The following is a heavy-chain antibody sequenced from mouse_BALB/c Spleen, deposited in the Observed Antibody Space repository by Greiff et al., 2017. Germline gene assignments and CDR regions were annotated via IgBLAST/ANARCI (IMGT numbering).Heavy chain of an antibody. J-gene: IGHJ4*01. Sequence: EVKVVESGGGLVKPGGSLKLSCAASGFTFSSYAMSWVRQTPEKRLEWVASISSGGSTYYPDSVKGRFTISRDNARNILYLQMSSLRSEDTAMYYCARNYYGSRGAMDYWGQGTSVTVSS. CDR1: GFTFSSYA. D-gene: IGHD1-1*01. CDR2: ISSGGST. V-gene: IGHV5-6-5*01. CDR3: ARNYYGSRGAMDY.